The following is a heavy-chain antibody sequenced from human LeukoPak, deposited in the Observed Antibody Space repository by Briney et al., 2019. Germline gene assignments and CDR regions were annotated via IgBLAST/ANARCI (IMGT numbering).Heavy chain of an antibody. J-gene: IGHJ4*02. D-gene: IGHD3-22*01. CDR3: AGALPGYYDSSGYLDY. CDR2: ISSSSSYI. V-gene: IGHV3-21*01. Sequence: GGSLRLSCAASGFTFSSYSMNWVRQAPGQGLEWVSSISSSSSYIYYADSVKGRFTISRDNAKNSLYLQMNSRRAEDTAVYYCAGALPGYYDSSGYLDYWGQGTLVTVSS. CDR1: GFTFSSYS.